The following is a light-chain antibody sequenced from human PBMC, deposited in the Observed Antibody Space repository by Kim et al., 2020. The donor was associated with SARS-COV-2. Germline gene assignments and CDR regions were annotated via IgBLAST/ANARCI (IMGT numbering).Light chain of an antibody. CDR2: LNSDGSH. CDR3: QTWGAGLWV. V-gene: IGLV4-69*01. Sequence: QPVLTQSPSASASLGASVKLTCTLSSGYSTYAIAWHQQQPQKGPRYLMKLNSDGSHKKGDGIPDRFSGSSSGAERYLTISSLQSEDEADYYCQTWGAGLWVFGGGTQLTVL. CDR1: SGYSTYA. J-gene: IGLJ3*02.